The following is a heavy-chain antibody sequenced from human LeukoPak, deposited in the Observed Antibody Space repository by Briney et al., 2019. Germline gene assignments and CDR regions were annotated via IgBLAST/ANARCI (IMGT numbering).Heavy chain of an antibody. CDR3: ARDPNGDYIGSFDM. V-gene: IGHV3-23*01. J-gene: IGHJ3*02. CDR2: IRGGGTSE. CDR1: GFTFSAYA. D-gene: IGHD4-17*01. Sequence: GGSLRLSCTASGFTFSAYAMMWVRQAPGKGPEWVSAIRGGGTSEFYADSVKGRFRISRDNSKDTLFLQMNSLRAEDTAVYYCARDPNGDYIGSFDMWGPGTMVTVSS.